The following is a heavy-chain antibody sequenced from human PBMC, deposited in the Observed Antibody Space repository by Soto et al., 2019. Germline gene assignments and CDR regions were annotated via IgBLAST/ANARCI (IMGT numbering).Heavy chain of an antibody. CDR2: IKQDGSEK. J-gene: IGHJ4*02. CDR3: ARDPSFGSSGGLDGFDY. V-gene: IGHV3-7*01. D-gene: IGHD6-6*01. CDR1: GFTFSSYW. Sequence: HPGGSLRLSCAASGFTFSSYWISWVRQAPGKGLEWVANIKQDGSEKYYVDSVKGRFTTSRDNAKNSLYLQMNSLRAEDTAVYYCARDPSFGSSGGLDGFDYWGQGTLVTVSS.